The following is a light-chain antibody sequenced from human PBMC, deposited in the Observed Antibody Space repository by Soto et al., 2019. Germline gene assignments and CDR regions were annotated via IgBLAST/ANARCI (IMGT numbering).Light chain of an antibody. CDR1: QSVTNNF. Sequence: IVLTQSPGTLSLSPGERATLSCGASQSVTNNFLAWYQQKPGQAPRLLIYGASSRATGVPDRFSGSGSGTDFTLTISRLEPGDFAVYYCQQYCTPLFTFGPGNKVDIK. V-gene: IGKV3-20*01. CDR2: GAS. J-gene: IGKJ3*01. CDR3: QQYCTPLFT.